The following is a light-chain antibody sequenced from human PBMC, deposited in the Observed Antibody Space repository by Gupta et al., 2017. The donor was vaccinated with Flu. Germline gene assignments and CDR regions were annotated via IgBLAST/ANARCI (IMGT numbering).Light chain of an antibody. Sequence: VSWYQQHPDKAPKLIIYDVTNRPSGVSSRFSGSKSGNTASLTISGLQAEDETDYYCSSYTSGSTFYVFGTGTKVTVL. J-gene: IGLJ1*01. V-gene: IGLV2-14*04. CDR3: SSYTSGSTFYV. CDR2: DVT.